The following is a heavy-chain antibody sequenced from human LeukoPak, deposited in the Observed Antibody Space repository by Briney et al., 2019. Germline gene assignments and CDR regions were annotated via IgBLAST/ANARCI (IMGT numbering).Heavy chain of an antibody. CDR1: GFTFSSYS. CDR2: ISSSSSTI. Sequence: GGSLRLSCAASGFTFSSYSMNWVRQAPGKGLEWVSYISSSSSTIYYADSVKGRFTISRDNAKNSLYLQMNSLRAEDTAVYYCARDGYGDSSDAFDIWGQGTMVTVSS. J-gene: IGHJ3*02. D-gene: IGHD4-17*01. V-gene: IGHV3-48*04. CDR3: ARDGYGDSSDAFDI.